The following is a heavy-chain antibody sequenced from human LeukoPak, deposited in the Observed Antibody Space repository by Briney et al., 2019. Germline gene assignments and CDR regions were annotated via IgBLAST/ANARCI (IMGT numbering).Heavy chain of an antibody. CDR2: VYHSRTT. D-gene: IGHD3-10*01. Sequence: SETLSLTCAVSGYSISSGYYWGWIRQPPGKGLEWIGSVYHSRTTYYNPSLKGRVTISIDTSKNQFSLNLSSVTAEDTAVYYCARLPYYYGSGSWFDPWGQGTLVTVSS. CDR1: GYSISSGYY. V-gene: IGHV4-38-2*01. CDR3: ARLPYYYGSGSWFDP. J-gene: IGHJ5*02.